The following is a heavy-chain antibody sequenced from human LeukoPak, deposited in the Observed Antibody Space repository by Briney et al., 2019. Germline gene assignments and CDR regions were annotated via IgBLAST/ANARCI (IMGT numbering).Heavy chain of an antibody. D-gene: IGHD3-10*01. V-gene: IGHV3-30*03. J-gene: IGHJ4*02. CDR3: ARDLSPVVRASPMGY. Sequence: GGSLRLSCAASGFTFTNYGMHWVRQAPGKGLEWVALITYDGYYKYYSDSVKGRFTISSDTSKNTLYLQMNSLRAEDTAVHYCARDLSPVVRASPMGYWGQGTTVTVSS. CDR2: ITYDGYYK. CDR1: GFTFTNYG.